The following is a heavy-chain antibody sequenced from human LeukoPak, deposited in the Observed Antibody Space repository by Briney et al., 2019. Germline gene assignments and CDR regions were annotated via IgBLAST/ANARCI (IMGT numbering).Heavy chain of an antibody. Sequence: GGSLKLSSAASAFTFSSDAMRWVRQSPRRGQECVSLIRGGSDLIEYADSVQGRFTISRDNSKNTLWLQMSGLTAEDTAVYYCARGYGDSSTWGYWGQGSLVTVSS. D-gene: IGHD4-17*01. CDR2: IRGGSDLI. CDR1: AFTFSSDA. CDR3: ARGYGDSSTWGY. V-gene: IGHV3-23*01. J-gene: IGHJ4*02.